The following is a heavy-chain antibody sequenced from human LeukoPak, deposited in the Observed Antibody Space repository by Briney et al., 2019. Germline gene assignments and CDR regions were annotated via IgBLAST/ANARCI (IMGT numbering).Heavy chain of an antibody. V-gene: IGHV4-4*09. CDR2: IYSSGTT. CDR1: GFSLSGYY. Sequence: SETLSLTCTVSGFSLSGYYWSWIRQTPGKGLEWIGYIYSSGTTNYNRSLQSRVIISLDTPKNQFSLSVTSVTAADTAMYFCARRISSWNVYIDKWGQGIQVTVSS. D-gene: IGHD1-1*01. CDR3: ARRISSWNVYIDK. J-gene: IGHJ4*02.